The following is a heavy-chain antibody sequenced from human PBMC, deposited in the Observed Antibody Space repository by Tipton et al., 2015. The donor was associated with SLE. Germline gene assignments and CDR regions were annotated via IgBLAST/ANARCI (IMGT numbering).Heavy chain of an antibody. Sequence: SLRLSCSASGFTFSSYAMHWVRQAPGKGLEYVSAISSNGGSTYYADSVKGRFTISRDNSKNSLYLQMNSLRAEDTAVYYCARDKSSGWDPYMDVWGKGTTVTVSS. J-gene: IGHJ6*03. CDR1: GFTFSSYA. CDR3: ARDKSSGWDPYMDV. CDR2: ISSNGGST. D-gene: IGHD6-19*01. V-gene: IGHV3-64*04.